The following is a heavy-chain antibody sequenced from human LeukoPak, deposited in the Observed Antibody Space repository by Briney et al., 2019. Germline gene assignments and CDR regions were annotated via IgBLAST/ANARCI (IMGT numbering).Heavy chain of an antibody. D-gene: IGHD3-9*01. CDR3: ARGGDILTGYYALDY. CDR2: ISYDGSNK. Sequence: GGSLRLSCAASGFTFSSYAMHWVRQAQGKGLEWVAVISYDGSNKYYADSVKGRFTISRDNSKNTLYLQMNSLRAEDTAVYYCARGGDILTGYYALDYWGQGTLVTVSS. CDR1: GFTFSSYA. J-gene: IGHJ4*02. V-gene: IGHV3-30-3*01.